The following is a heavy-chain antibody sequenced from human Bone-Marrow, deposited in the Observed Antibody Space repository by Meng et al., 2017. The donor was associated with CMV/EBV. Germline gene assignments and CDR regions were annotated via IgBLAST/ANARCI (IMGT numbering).Heavy chain of an antibody. D-gene: IGHD2-2*01. V-gene: IGHV5-51*01. J-gene: IGHJ3*02. CDR1: GYSFTSYW. Sequence: GESLKISCKGSGYSFTSYWIGWARQMPGKGLEWMGIIYPADSDTRYSPSFQGQVTISADKSISTAYLQWSSLKASDTAMYYCARRSSTSLEGAFDIWGQGTMVTVSS. CDR2: IYPADSDT. CDR3: ARRSSTSLEGAFDI.